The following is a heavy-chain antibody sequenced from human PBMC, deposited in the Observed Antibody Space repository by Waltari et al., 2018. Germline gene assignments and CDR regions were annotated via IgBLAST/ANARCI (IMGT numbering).Heavy chain of an antibody. D-gene: IGHD6-13*01. V-gene: IGHV1-2*06. J-gene: IGHJ3*02. CDR2: INPNSGGT. Sequence: QVQLVQSGAEVKKPGASVKVSCKASGYTFTGYYMHWVRQAPGQGLEWMGRINPNSGGTNYAQKFQGRVTMTRDTSISTAYMELSRLRSDDTAVYYCAREAGGIAALVAFDIWGQGTMVTVSS. CDR1: GYTFTGYY. CDR3: AREAGGIAALVAFDI.